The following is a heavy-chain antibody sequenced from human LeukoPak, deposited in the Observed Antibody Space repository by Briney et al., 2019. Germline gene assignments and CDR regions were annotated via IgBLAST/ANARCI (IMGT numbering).Heavy chain of an antibody. CDR1: GYTFTGYY. V-gene: IGHV1-2*02. Sequence: GASVKVSCKASGYTFTGYYMHWVRQAPGQGLKWMGWINPNSGGTNYAQKFQGRVTMTRDTSITTAYMELSRLRSDDTAVYYCARDLDYYGSGSFFNIWGQGTMVTVSS. D-gene: IGHD3-10*01. J-gene: IGHJ3*02. CDR3: ARDLDYYGSGSFFNI. CDR2: INPNSGGT.